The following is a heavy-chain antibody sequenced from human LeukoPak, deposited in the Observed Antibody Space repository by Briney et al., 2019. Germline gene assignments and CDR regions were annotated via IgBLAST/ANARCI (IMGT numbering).Heavy chain of an antibody. CDR3: ARVWSSSGYYYRY. Sequence: SVKVSCKASGGTFSSYAISWVRQAPGQGLEWMGRIIPILGIANYAQKFQGRVTITADKSTSTAYMELSSLRSEDMAVYYCARVWSSSGYYYRYWGQGTLVTVSS. CDR2: IIPILGIA. CDR1: GGTFSSYA. D-gene: IGHD3-22*01. V-gene: IGHV1-69*04. J-gene: IGHJ4*02.